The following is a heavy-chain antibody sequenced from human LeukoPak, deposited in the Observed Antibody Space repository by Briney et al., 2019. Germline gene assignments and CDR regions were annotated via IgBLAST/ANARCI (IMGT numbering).Heavy chain of an antibody. CDR2: IYYSGST. J-gene: IGHJ4*02. Sequence: SETLSLTCTVSGGSISSSSYYWGWIRQPPGKGLEWIGSIYYSGSTYYNPSLKSRVTISVDTSKNQFSLKLSSVTAADTAVYYCARRGGYSSSSWGQGTLVTVS. CDR1: GGSISSSSYY. V-gene: IGHV4-39*01. D-gene: IGHD6-6*01. CDR3: ARRGGYSSSS.